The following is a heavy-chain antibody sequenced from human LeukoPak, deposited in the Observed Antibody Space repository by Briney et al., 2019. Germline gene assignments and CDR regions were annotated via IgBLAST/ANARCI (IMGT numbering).Heavy chain of an antibody. CDR1: GFTFSSYG. D-gene: IGHD4-17*01. CDR3: ARGGDYYGDYDFGYFDY. J-gene: IGHJ4*02. V-gene: IGHV3-30*03. Sequence: PGGSLRLSCAASGFTFSSYGMHWVRQAPGKGLEWVAVISYDGSNKYYADSVKGRFTISRDNSKNTLYLQMNSLRAKDTAVYYCARGGDYYGDYDFGYFDYWGQGTLVTVSS. CDR2: ISYDGSNK.